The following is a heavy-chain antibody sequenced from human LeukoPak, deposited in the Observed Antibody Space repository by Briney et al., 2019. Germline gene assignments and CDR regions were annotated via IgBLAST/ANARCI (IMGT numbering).Heavy chain of an antibody. Sequence: GASVKVSCKASGGTFSSYAISWVRQAPGQGLEWMGGIIPIFGTANYAQKFQGRVTITTDESTSTAYMELSSLRSEDTAVYYCASPAGGRYCSSTSCYTSAFDIWGQGTMVTVSS. CDR2: IIPIFGTA. J-gene: IGHJ3*02. D-gene: IGHD2-2*02. V-gene: IGHV1-69*05. CDR3: ASPAGGRYCSSTSCYTSAFDI. CDR1: GGTFSSYA.